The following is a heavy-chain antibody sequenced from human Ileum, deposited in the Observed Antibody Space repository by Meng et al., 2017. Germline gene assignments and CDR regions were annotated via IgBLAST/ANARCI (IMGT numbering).Heavy chain of an antibody. J-gene: IGHJ1*01. Sequence: ASVKVSCKASGYTFTDYYMHWIRQTPAHGLEWLGRVFPNGGGTIYAQQFQGRVTMTSDTSTNTAYLDLSSLRFDNTAVYLCATIEGGHGTTWGQGTLVTVSS. CDR3: ATIEGGHGTT. V-gene: IGHV1-2*06. D-gene: IGHD3-16*01. CDR1: GYTFTDYY. CDR2: VFPNGGGT.